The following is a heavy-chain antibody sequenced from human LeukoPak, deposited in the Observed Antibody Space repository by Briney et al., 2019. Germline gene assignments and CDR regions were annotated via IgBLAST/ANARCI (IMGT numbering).Heavy chain of an antibody. CDR3: ARGRRFGQLSSYSFDY. V-gene: IGHV3-53*01. CDR1: GFTFSDYY. Sequence: PGGSLRLSCAASGFTFSDYYMSWIRQAPGKGLEWVSLIYTGGYIYYADSVKGRFTISRDDSKNTVYLQMNSLRAEDTAVYYCARGRRFGQLSSYSFDYWGQGTLVTVSS. J-gene: IGHJ4*02. CDR2: IYTGGYI. D-gene: IGHD3-10*01.